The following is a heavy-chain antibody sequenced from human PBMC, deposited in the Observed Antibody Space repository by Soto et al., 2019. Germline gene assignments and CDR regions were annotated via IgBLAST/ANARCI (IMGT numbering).Heavy chain of an antibody. CDR1: GFTFTSSA. CDR2: IVVGIGNA. Sequence: ASVKVSCKASGFTFTSSAMQWVRQARGQRLEWMGWIVVGIGNANYAQKFQGRVTITTDKSTSTAYMELSSLRSEDTAVYYCASAQDYTLNWFDPWGQGTLVTVSS. J-gene: IGHJ5*02. V-gene: IGHV1-58*02. CDR3: ASAQDYTLNWFDP. D-gene: IGHD4-4*01.